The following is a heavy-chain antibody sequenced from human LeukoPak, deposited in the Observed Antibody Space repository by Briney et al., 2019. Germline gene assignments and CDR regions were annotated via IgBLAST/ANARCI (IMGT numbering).Heavy chain of an antibody. Sequence: GGSLRLSCAASGFTVSSNYMSWVRQAPGKGLEWVSVIYSGGSTYYADSVKGRFTISRDNSKNTLYLQMNSLRAEDTAVYYCARGRPVLRYFDWLLYANYYYMDVWGKGTTVTISS. D-gene: IGHD3-9*01. CDR3: ARGRPVLRYFDWLLYANYYYMDV. V-gene: IGHV3-53*01. CDR1: GFTVSSNY. J-gene: IGHJ6*03. CDR2: IYSGGST.